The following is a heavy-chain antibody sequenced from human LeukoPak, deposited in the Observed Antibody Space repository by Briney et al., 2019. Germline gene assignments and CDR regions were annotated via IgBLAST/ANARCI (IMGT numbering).Heavy chain of an antibody. D-gene: IGHD5-18*01. V-gene: IGHV1-18*01. Sequence: ASVKVSCRASGYTFTNSGINWVRQAPGQGLEWMGWISAYKGNANYAPKLQGRVTLTKDTATSTVYIELSSLRSDDTAVYYCARMAMDPAMVTNFFDLWGQGTLLTVSA. CDR2: ISAYKGNA. CDR1: GYTFTNSG. J-gene: IGHJ4*02. CDR3: ARMAMDPAMVTNFFDL.